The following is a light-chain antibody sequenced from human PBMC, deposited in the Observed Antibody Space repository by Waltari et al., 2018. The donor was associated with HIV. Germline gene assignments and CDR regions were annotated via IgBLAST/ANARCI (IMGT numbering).Light chain of an antibody. J-gene: IGLJ3*02. V-gene: IGLV2-14*01. CDR1: SSDIGGYKY. Sequence: QSALTQPASVSGSPGQSITISCTGTSSDIGGYKYVPWYQQQPGKAPKLMISEVSNRPSGVSNRFSGSKSGNTASLTISGLQAEDEADYYCTSSTGRNTWVFGGGTKLTVL. CDR3: TSSTGRNTWV. CDR2: EVS.